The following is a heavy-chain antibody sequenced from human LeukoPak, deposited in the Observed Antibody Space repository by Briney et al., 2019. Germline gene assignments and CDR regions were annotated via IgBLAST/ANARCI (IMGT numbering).Heavy chain of an antibody. J-gene: IGHJ4*02. CDR1: GFTFSSSG. CDR3: AKAHSGTVYGGYDY. D-gene: IGHD5-12*01. V-gene: IGHV3-30*18. Sequence: GGSLRLSCAAPGFTFSSSGMHWVRQAPGKGLEWVAVISYDGSNKYYADSVKGRFTISRDNSKNTLFLQMNSLRAEDTAVYYCAKAHSGTVYGGYDYWGQGTLVTVSS. CDR2: ISYDGSNK.